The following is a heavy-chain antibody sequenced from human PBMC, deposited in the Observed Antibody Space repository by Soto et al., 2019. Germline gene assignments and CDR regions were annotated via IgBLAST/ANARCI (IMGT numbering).Heavy chain of an antibody. Sequence: QVRLVESGGDLVKPGGSLRLSCVGSGFIFGDYAMGWIRQAPGKGLEWISYISLSGYVTFDADSVKGRFTFSRDNAKNSIYVEMNRLSPGDNAVYYCVRWWNGFDYWGQGTLVTVSS. CDR3: VRWWNGFDY. V-gene: IGHV3-11*01. D-gene: IGHD1-1*01. CDR1: GFIFGDYA. CDR2: ISLSGYVT. J-gene: IGHJ4*02.